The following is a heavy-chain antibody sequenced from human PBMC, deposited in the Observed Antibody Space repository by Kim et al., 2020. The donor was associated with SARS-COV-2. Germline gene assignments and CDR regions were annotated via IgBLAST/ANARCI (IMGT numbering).Heavy chain of an antibody. CDR3: AKVGSTRQGLVRTWGIGY. D-gene: IGHD6-19*01. CDR2: IYSGGSST. CDR1: GFTFSSYA. V-gene: IGHV3-23*03. J-gene: IGHJ4*02. Sequence: GGSLRLSCAASGFTFSSYAMSWVRQAPGKGLEWVSVIYSGGSSTYYADSVKGRFTISRDNSKNTLYLQMNSLRAADTAVDYFAKVGSTRQGLVRTWGIGYWGQGTVVTVSS.